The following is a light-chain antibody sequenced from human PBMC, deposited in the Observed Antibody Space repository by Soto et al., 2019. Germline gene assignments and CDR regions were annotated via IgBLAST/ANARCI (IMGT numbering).Light chain of an antibody. V-gene: IGKV3-20*01. J-gene: IGKJ1*01. CDR1: QSVSSNY. CDR3: QEYGSSPRT. Sequence: EIVLTQSPGTLSLSPGERATLSCRASQSVSSNYSAWYQQKLGQGPRLLIYGASSRATGIPDRCSGSGSGTDFTLTISTLKHEDFAVYDCQEYGSSPRTFSQGTKVEIK. CDR2: GAS.